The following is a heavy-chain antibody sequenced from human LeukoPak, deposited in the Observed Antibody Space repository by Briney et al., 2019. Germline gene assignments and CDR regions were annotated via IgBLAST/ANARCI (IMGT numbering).Heavy chain of an antibody. J-gene: IGHJ2*01. CDR2: VYSDGSRT. CDR1: GFTFNYYW. Sequence: PGGSLRLSCAASGFTFNYYWMHWSRQFQGKGLVWISHVYSDGSRTTYADSVKGRFTISRDNGKNTLYLQMSSLRAEDTAVYYCARDALHPRWYFDLWGRGTLLTVSS. CDR3: ARDALHPRWYFDL. V-gene: IGHV3-74*03.